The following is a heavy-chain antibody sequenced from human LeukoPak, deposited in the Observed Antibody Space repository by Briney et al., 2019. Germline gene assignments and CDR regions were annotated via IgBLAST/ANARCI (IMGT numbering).Heavy chain of an antibody. CDR1: GSTFSSYA. D-gene: IGHD6-13*01. CDR2: ISYDGSNK. J-gene: IGHJ4*02. Sequence: GGSLRLSCAASGSTFSSYAMHWVRQAPGKGLEWVAVISYDGSNKYYADSVKGRFTISRDNSKNTVSLQMDSLRPEDTAVYYCAKDRWQQLVSGYFDYWGQGALVTVSS. CDR3: AKDRWQQLVSGYFDY. V-gene: IGHV3-30-3*01.